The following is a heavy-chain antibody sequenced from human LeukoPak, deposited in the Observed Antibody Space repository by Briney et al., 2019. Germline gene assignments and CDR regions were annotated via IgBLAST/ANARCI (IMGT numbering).Heavy chain of an antibody. CDR1: GYTFTSYY. D-gene: IGHD3-22*01. Sequence: ASVKVSCKASGYTFTSYYMHWVRQAPGQGLEWMGIINPSGGSTSYAQKFQGRVTMTRDTSTSTVYMELSSLRSEDTAVYYCARTGSRTDYYDSSGFHLFDHWGQGTLVTVSS. CDR2: INPSGGST. J-gene: IGHJ4*02. CDR3: ARTGSRTDYYDSSGFHLFDH. V-gene: IGHV1-46*01.